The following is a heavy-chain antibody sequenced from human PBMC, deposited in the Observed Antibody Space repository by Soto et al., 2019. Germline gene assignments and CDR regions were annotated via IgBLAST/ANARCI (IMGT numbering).Heavy chain of an antibody. Sequence: ASLKVSCKASGYTFTSYGISFVRQAPGQGLEWMGWISAYNGNTNYAQKLQGRVTMTTDTSTSTAYMELRSLRSDDTAVYYCAKALYYYGSGSYYMEFDPWGQGTLVTVSS. CDR1: GYTFTSYG. CDR2: ISAYNGNT. CDR3: AKALYYYGSGSYYMEFDP. V-gene: IGHV1-18*01. J-gene: IGHJ5*02. D-gene: IGHD3-10*01.